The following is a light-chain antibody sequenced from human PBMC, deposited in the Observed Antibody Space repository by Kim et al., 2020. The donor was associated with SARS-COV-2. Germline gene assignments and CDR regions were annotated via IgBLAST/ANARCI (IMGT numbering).Light chain of an antibody. Sequence: LTFTLRSDIKVDPDRINWYKRKPGSPPQYLLRYTSDSDKQQGPGVPSRFSGSKDASANAGILLISGLQSEDEADYYCKIWHSSAWVFGGGTQLTVL. CDR3: KIWHSSAWV. CDR1: SDIKVDPDR. V-gene: IGLV5-45*01. J-gene: IGLJ3*02. CDR2: YTSDSDK.